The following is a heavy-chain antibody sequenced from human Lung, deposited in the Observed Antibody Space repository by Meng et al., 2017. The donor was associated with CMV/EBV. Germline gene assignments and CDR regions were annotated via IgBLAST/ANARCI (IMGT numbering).Heavy chain of an antibody. CDR2: ISYDGSNK. V-gene: IGHV3-30*04. J-gene: IGHJ5*02. D-gene: IGHD6-13*01. CDR1: GFTFSSYA. Sequence: SCAASGFTFSSYAMHWVRQAPGKGLEWVAVISYDGSNKYYADSVKGRFTISRDNSKNTLYLQMNSLRAEDTAVYYCATDGGAAAGTKPRGPWGQGTXVTVSS. CDR3: ATDGGAAAGTKPRGP.